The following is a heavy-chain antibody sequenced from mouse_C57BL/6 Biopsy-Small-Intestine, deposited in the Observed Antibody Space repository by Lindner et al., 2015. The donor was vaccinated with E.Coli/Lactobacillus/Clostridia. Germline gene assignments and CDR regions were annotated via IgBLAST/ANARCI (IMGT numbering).Heavy chain of an antibody. Sequence: SVKVSCKASGGIFNNYAISWVRQAPGQGLEWMGKIVPILGTTKYAQEFQGRVTITADASTGTAYMELSGLRSEDTAVYSCARXGGVTYKYDSDRGAYLDGAYFDYWGQGTLVTVSS. CDR2: IVPILGTT. J-gene: IGHJ2*01. CDR1: GGIFNNYA. D-gene: IGHD2-14*01. CDR3: ARXGGVTYKYDSDRGAYLDGAYFDY. V-gene: IGHV1-63*02.